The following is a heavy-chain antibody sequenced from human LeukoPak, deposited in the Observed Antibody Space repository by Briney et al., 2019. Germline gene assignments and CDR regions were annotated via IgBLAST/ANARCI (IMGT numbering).Heavy chain of an antibody. D-gene: IGHD3-10*01. V-gene: IGHV3-11*01. CDR3: ARAGTTYYYGY. CDR2: ISSSGSTI. J-gene: IGHJ4*02. Sequence: GRSLRLSCVASGFIFSDYYMSWIRQAPGKGLEWVSYISSSGSTIYYADSVKGRFTISRDNAKNSLYLQMNSLRAEDTAVYYCARAGTTYYYGYWGQGTLVTVSS. CDR1: GFIFSDYY.